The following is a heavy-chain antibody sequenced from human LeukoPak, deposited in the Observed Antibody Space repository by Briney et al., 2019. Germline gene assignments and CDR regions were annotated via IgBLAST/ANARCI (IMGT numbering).Heavy chain of an antibody. V-gene: IGHV1-18*04. CDR1: GYTFTRYV. CDR3: ARDRELHWFEP. CDR2: ISTYDGNA. Sequence: ASVKVFCKASGYTFTRYVISWVRQAPGQGLEWMGWISTYDGNANYAQKLQGRVTMTTDTSTSTAYMELRSLRSDDTAVYYCARDRELHWFEPWGQGTLVTDSS. J-gene: IGHJ5*02. D-gene: IGHD1-26*01.